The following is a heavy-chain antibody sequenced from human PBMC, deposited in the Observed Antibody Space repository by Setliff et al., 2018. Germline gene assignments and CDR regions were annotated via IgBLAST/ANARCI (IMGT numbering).Heavy chain of an antibody. CDR3: ARVYSGYDPNHYFDY. V-gene: IGHV3-48*01. Sequence: GGSLRLSCAASGFTFSSYSMNWVRQAPGNGLEWVSYISSSSSTIYYADSVKGRFTISRDNAKNSLYLQMNSLRAEDTAVYYCARVYSGYDPNHYFDYWGQGTLVTVSS. J-gene: IGHJ4*02. CDR2: ISSSSSTI. CDR1: GFTFSSYS. D-gene: IGHD5-12*01.